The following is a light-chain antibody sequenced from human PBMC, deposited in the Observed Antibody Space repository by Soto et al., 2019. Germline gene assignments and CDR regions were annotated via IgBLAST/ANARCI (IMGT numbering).Light chain of an antibody. Sequence: EIVMTQSPATLSVSPGERATLSCRASHRVSSYLAWYQQKPGQAPRLLIYATSTRATGIPARFSGSGSGTEFTLTIGSLQSEDSAVYYCQQYQNLWTFGQGTKVDIK. CDR1: HRVSSY. CDR2: ATS. V-gene: IGKV3-15*01. J-gene: IGKJ1*01. CDR3: QQYQNLWT.